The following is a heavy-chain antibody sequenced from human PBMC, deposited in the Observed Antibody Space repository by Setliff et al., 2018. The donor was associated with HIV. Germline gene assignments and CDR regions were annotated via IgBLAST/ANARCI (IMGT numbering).Heavy chain of an antibody. D-gene: IGHD4-17*01. V-gene: IGHV4-61*01. J-gene: IGHJ4*02. Sequence: SETLSLTCTVSGASISSTHYYWSWIRQPPGKGLEWIGYISYSGSTNYNPSLKSRVTISVDTSKNQLSLKMTSVTAADTAVYYCATEEGTTVHRIGFWGQGTLVTVSS. CDR1: GASISSTHYY. CDR3: ATEEGTTVHRIGF. CDR2: ISYSGST.